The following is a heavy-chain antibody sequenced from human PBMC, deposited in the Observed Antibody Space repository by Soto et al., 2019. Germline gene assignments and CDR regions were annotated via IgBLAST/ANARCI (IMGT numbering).Heavy chain of an antibody. D-gene: IGHD6-25*01. V-gene: IGHV4-34*01. CDR1: GGSFSGYY. Sequence: SETLSLTCAVYGGSFSGYYWSWIRQPPGKGLEWIGEINHSGSTNYNPSLKSRVTISVDTSKNQFTLKLSSVTAVDTAVYYCAVVDSTGNCFDLWCEGALVTGSS. CDR3: AVVDSTGNCFDL. CDR2: INHSGST. J-gene: IGHJ5*02.